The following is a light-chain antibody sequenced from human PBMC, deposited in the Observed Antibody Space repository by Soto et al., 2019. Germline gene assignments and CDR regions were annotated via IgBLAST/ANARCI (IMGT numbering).Light chain of an antibody. CDR2: GAS. CDR3: QQYNNSPQYT. CDR1: QSVSSN. V-gene: IGKV3-15*01. J-gene: IGKJ2*01. Sequence: EIVMTQSPATLSVSPGERATLSCRASQSVSSNLAWYQQKPGQAPRLLIYGASTRATGIPARFSGSGSGTEFTLTISSLQSEDFAVYYCQQYNNSPQYTFGQGTKLEIK.